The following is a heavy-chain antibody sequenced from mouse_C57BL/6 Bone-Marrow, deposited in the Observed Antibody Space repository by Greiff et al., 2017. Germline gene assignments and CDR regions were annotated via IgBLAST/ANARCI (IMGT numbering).Heavy chain of an antibody. CDR3: ARSYDYDDYTMDY. Sequence: QVQLQQPGAELVKPGASVKLSCKASGYTFTNYWMHWVKQRPGQGLEWIGMMHPNGGSPDYNEKFKSEATLSVDKSSRTAYIELSSLTSEDSAVYYCARSYDYDDYTMDYWGQGTSVTGSS. J-gene: IGHJ4*01. V-gene: IGHV1-64*01. CDR2: MHPNGGSP. D-gene: IGHD2-4*01. CDR1: GYTFTNYW.